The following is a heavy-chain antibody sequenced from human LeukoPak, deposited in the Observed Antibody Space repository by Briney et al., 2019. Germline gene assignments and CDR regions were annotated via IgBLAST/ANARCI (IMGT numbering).Heavy chain of an antibody. CDR3: ATPGPSATISYYYYYMDV. V-gene: IGHV1-69*05. CDR1: GGTFSSYA. CDR2: IIPIFGTA. D-gene: IGHD3-3*01. Sequence: SVKVSCKASGGTFSSYAISWVRQAPGQGLEWMGGIIPIFGTANYAQKFQGRVTITTDESTSTAYMELSSLRSEDTAVYYCATPGPSATISYYYYYMDVWGKGTTVTVSS. J-gene: IGHJ6*03.